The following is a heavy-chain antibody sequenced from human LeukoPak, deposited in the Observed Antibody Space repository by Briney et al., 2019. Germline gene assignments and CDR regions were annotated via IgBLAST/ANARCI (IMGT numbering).Heavy chain of an antibody. Sequence: GGSLRLSCAASGFTFSTYTMNWVRQAPGKGLEWVSGISGSGGSTYYADSVKGRFTISRDNSKNTLYLQMNSLTDEDTAVYYCARCIVGERHYYYGMDVWGQGTTVTVSS. CDR1: GFTFSTYT. D-gene: IGHD1-26*01. V-gene: IGHV3-23*01. CDR2: ISGSGGST. CDR3: ARCIVGERHYYYGMDV. J-gene: IGHJ6*02.